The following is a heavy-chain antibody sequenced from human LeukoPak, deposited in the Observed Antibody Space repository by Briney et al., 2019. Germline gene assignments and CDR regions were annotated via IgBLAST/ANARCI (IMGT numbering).Heavy chain of an antibody. D-gene: IGHD5-12*01. V-gene: IGHV4-59*02. CDR3: AREMGGYSGYDLGY. Sequence: PGGSLRLSCAASGFTVSSYYMNWVRQAPGKELEWIGYIYYSRSTNYNPSLKSRVTISVDTSKNQFSLKLSSVTAADTAVYYCAREMGGYSGYDLGYWGQGTLVTVSS. J-gene: IGHJ4*02. CDR1: GFTVSSYY. CDR2: IYYSRST.